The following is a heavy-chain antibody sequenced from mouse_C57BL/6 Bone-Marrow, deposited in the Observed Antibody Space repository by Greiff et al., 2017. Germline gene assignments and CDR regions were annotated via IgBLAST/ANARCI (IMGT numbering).Heavy chain of an antibody. J-gene: IGHJ3*01. Sequence: VQLQQSGAELARPGASVKLSCKASGYTFTSYGMNWVKQRTGQGLEWIGEIYPGSGNTYYDEKFKGKATLTADKSSSTAYMELRSLTTEDAAVYFCARTYDCGAYWGQGTLVTVSA. CDR2: IYPGSGNT. CDR3: ARTYDCGAY. V-gene: IGHV1-81*01. CDR1: GYTFTSYG. D-gene: IGHD2-4*01.